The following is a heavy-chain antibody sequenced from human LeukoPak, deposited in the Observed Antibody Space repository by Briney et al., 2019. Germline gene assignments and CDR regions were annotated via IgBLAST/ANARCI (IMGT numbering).Heavy chain of an antibody. J-gene: IGHJ4*02. CDR1: GGSFSGYY. CDR2: INHSGST. V-gene: IGHV4-34*01. CDR3: ASTDIITMVRGVVDY. Sequence: PSETLSLTCAVYGGSFSGYYWSWIRQPPGKGLEWTGEINHSGSTNYNPSLKSRVTISVDTSKNQFSLKLSSVTAADTAVYYCASTDIITMVRGVVDYWGQGTLVTVSS. D-gene: IGHD3-10*01.